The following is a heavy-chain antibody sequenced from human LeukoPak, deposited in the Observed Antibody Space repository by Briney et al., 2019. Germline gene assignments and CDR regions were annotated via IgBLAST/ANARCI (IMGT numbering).Heavy chain of an antibody. CDR3: ARDVDGYWLDY. CDR1: GFTVSSNY. V-gene: IGHV3-74*01. D-gene: IGHD5-18*01. CDR2: INSDGSST. J-gene: IGHJ4*02. Sequence: GGSLRLSCAASGFTVSSNYMSWVRQAPGKGLVWVSRINSDGSSTSYADSVKGRFTISRDNAKNTLYLQMNSLRAEDTAVYYCARDVDGYWLDYWGQGTLVTVSS.